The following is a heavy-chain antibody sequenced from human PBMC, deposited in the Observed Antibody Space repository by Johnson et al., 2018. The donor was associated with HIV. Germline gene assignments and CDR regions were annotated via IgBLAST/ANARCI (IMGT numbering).Heavy chain of an antibody. CDR2: IWYDGSNK. CDR1: GFTFSSYG. D-gene: IGHD6-6*01. V-gene: IGHV3-33*03. Sequence: QVQLVESGGGVVQPGRSLRLSCAASGFTFSSYGMHWVRQAPGKGLEWVAVIWYDGSNKYYADSVKGRFTISRDNAKNSLYLQMNSLRAEDTALYYCAKDTTFSSSHAFDIWGQGTMVTVSS. J-gene: IGHJ3*02. CDR3: AKDTTFSSSHAFDI.